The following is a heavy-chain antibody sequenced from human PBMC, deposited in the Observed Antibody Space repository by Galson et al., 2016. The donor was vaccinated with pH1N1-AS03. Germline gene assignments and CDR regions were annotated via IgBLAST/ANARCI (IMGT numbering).Heavy chain of an antibody. D-gene: IGHD5-12*01. V-gene: IGHV3-74*01. Sequence: SLRLSCAASGFTFSNKWMHWVRHTPGKGLVWVSRISSDGSSISYADSVKGRFTISRDNAKNTLYLQMNSLRAEDTGVYYCERGLGGYNGYALDYWGQGTLVTVSS. CDR2: ISSDGSSI. CDR1: GFTFSNKW. CDR3: ERGLGGYNGYALDY. J-gene: IGHJ4*02.